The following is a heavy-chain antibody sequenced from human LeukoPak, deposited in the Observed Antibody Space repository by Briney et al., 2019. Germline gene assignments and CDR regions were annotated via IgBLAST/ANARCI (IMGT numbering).Heavy chain of an antibody. CDR2: IYYNGST. CDR1: GDSISSSSYY. CDR3: AGLGRFGEWDPRSLNWFDP. D-gene: IGHD3-10*01. J-gene: IGHJ5*02. Sequence: PSDTLSLTCTVSGDSISSSSYYWAWIRQPPGKGLEWIGSIYYNGSTYYNPSHKSRFIISVDTSKNQFSLKLISVTAADTTVDYCAGLGRFGEWDPRSLNWFDPWGQGTLVTVSS. V-gene: IGHV4-39*01.